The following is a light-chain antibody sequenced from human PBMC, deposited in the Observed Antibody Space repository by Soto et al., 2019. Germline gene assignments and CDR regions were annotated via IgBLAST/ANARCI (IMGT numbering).Light chain of an antibody. CDR3: QQSYSTSIT. CDR1: QSVRSN. V-gene: IGKV3-15*01. J-gene: IGKJ5*01. Sequence: EIVMTQSPATLSVSPGERATLSCRANQSVRSNLAWYQQKPGQAPRLLISGASTRATGIPDRFSGSGSGTEFTLTISSLQPEDLATYYCQQSYSTSITFGQGTRLEIK. CDR2: GAS.